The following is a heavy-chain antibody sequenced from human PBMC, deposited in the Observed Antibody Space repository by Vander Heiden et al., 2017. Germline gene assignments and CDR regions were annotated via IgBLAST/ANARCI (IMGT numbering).Heavy chain of an antibody. CDR2: IYYSGST. D-gene: IGHD6-19*01. CDR3: ARRQYYFDY. CDR1: GGSISSYY. J-gene: IGHJ4*02. V-gene: IGHV4-59*08. Sequence: QVQLQESGPGLVKPSETLSLTCTVSGGSISSYYWSWIRQPPGKGLEWIGYIYYSGSTNYNPSLKSRVTISVDTSKNQFSLKLSSVTAADTAVYYCARRQYYFDYWGQGTLVTVSS.